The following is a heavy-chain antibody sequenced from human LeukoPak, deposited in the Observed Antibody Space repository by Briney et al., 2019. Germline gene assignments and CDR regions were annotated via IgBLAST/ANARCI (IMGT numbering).Heavy chain of an antibody. D-gene: IGHD3-10*01. Sequence: SETLSLTGTVSGGSISSYYWSWFRKPPGKGQEWIGYIYYTGSTSYNPSLKSRVTISMDTSMNQFSLKLSSVTAADSAVYYCARSDYSGSGTYTEFDAFDIWGQGPMVTVSS. V-gene: IGHV4-59*01. CDR2: IYYTGST. CDR1: GGSISSYY. CDR3: ARSDYSGSGTYTEFDAFDI. J-gene: IGHJ3*02.